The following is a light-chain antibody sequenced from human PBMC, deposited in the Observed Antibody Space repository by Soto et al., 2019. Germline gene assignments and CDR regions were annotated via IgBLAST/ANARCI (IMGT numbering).Light chain of an antibody. Sequence: DIQMPQSPASLSASVGDRVTITCRARNGSSNDLGWYQQKPGKAPKRLIYAASTRQSGVPSRFSGSGSGTDFTLTISSLQAEDFAAYFCQQSYRPPFTFGGGTKVDIK. J-gene: IGKJ4*01. CDR2: AAS. V-gene: IGKV1-39*01. CDR1: NGSSND. CDR3: QQSYRPPFT.